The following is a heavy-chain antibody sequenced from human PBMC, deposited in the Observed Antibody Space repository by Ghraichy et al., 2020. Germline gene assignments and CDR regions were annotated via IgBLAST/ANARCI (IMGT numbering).Heavy chain of an antibody. CDR2: INSSGNT. J-gene: IGHJ4*02. CDR1: GFTFSTNC. D-gene: IGHD4-23*01. Sequence: GGSLRLSCAAPGFTFSTNCMAWVRQAPGKGLDWISVINSSGNTCYPDSVQGRLTISRHNCRNALYLQMNNLKTDDSAVYYCARRDGNFVYYWGQGTLVTVS. V-gene: IGHV3-53*04. CDR3: ARRDGNFVYY.